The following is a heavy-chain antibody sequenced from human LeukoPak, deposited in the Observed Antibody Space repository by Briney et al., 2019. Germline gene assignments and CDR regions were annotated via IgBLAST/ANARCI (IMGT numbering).Heavy chain of an antibody. V-gene: IGHV4-39*01. J-gene: IGHJ1*01. CDR3: ARQTGSGLFILP. CDR2: IYYSGNT. CDR1: GVSIGSSNSY. D-gene: IGHD3/OR15-3a*01. Sequence: SETLSLTCTVSGVSIGSSNSYWGWIRQPPGKGLEWIGSIYYSGNTYYNASLKSQISISIDTSKNQFSLKLTSVTAADTAVYYCARQTGSGLFILPGGQGTLVTVSS.